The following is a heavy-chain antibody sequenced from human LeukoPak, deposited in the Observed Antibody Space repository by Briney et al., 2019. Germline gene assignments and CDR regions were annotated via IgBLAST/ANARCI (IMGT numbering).Heavy chain of an antibody. Sequence: SEALSLTCTVSGASISNYYWSWIRQPAGKGLEWIGRLYTSGSINFNPSLKSRITISVDTSKNQFSLRLSSVTAADTAVYYCAGATWGSGYFDYWGQGTLVTVSS. CDR3: AGATWGSGYFDY. V-gene: IGHV4-4*07. D-gene: IGHD7-27*01. CDR1: GASISNYY. J-gene: IGHJ4*02. CDR2: LYTSGSI.